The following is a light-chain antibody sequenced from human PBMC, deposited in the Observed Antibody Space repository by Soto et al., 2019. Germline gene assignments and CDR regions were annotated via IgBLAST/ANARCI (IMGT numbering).Light chain of an antibody. CDR1: SSNIGAGYD. J-gene: IGLJ3*02. Sequence: QAVVTQPPSVSAAPGQRVTISCTGSSSNIGAGYDVHWYQQLPGTAPKLLIYGNNNRPSGVPDRFSGSKSGTSASLAITGLQAEDDADYYCQSYDSSLSGRGVFGGGTKLTVL. CDR3: QSYDSSLSGRGV. CDR2: GNN. V-gene: IGLV1-40*01.